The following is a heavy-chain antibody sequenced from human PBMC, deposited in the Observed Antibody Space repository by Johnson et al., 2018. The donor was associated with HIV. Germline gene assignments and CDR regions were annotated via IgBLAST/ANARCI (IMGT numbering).Heavy chain of an antibody. CDR2: IYSGGST. V-gene: IGHV3-66*02. CDR3: AREFSFTPEAFDI. J-gene: IGHJ3*02. Sequence: EVQLVESGGGLVQPGGSLRLSCAASGFTVSSNYMSWVRQAPGKGLEWVSVIYSGGSTYSPGSVKGRFTISRDNSKNTLYLQMNSLRAEDTAVYYCAREFSFTPEAFDIWGQGTMVTVSS. CDR1: GFTVSSNY. D-gene: IGHD1-14*01.